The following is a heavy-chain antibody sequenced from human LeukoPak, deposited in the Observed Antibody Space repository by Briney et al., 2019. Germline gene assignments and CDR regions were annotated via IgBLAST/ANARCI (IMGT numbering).Heavy chain of an antibody. Sequence: SETLSLTCGVSGYSISSDYYWSWIRQPPGKGLEWIGEINHSGSTNYNPSLKSRVTISVDTSKNQFSLKLSSVTAADTAVYYCARVGGSGSYYNRYYYYMDVWGKGTTVTVSS. V-gene: IGHV4-34*01. J-gene: IGHJ6*03. CDR2: INHSGST. D-gene: IGHD3-10*01. CDR1: GYSISSDYY. CDR3: ARVGGSGSYYNRYYYYMDV.